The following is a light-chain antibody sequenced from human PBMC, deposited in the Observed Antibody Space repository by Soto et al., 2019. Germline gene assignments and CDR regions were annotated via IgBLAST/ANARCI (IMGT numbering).Light chain of an antibody. Sequence: QAAITQPHPASGTPGQRVTISCSASSSNIGTSSVHWFQQLPGTAPKLLISTTNQRPSGVPERFSGSKSGTSASLAISRLQSEDEADYYCAAWDDSLNGHVFGTGTKVTVL. CDR2: TTN. J-gene: IGLJ1*01. V-gene: IGLV1-44*01. CDR3: AAWDDSLNGHV. CDR1: SSNIGTSS.